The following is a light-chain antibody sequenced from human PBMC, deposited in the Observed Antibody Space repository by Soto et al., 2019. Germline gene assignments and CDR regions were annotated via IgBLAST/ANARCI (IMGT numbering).Light chain of an antibody. J-gene: IGLJ2*01. CDR2: NNN. CDR3: AAWDDSLKGVV. Sequence: QSVLTQPPSASGTPGQRVTISCSGSSSNIGSYTVNWYQHLPGTAPKLLISNNNQRPSGVPDRFSASKSGTSASLAISGLQSEDEADYYCAAWDDSLKGVVFGGGTKLTVL. V-gene: IGLV1-44*01. CDR1: SSNIGSYT.